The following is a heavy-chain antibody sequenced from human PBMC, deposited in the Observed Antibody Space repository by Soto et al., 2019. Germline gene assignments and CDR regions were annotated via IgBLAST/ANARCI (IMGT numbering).Heavy chain of an antibody. D-gene: IGHD4-17*01. CDR3: ASKADYGDYSDY. Sequence: SETLSLTCAVYGWSFSGYYWSWIRQPPGKGLEWIGEINHSGSTNYNPSLKSRVTISVDTSKNQFSLKLSSVTAADTAVYYCASKADYGDYSDYWGQGTLVTVSS. V-gene: IGHV4-34*01. CDR2: INHSGST. CDR1: GWSFSGYY. J-gene: IGHJ4*02.